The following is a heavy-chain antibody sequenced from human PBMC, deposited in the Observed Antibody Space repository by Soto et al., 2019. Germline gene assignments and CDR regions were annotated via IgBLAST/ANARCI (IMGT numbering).Heavy chain of an antibody. CDR2: FEPEDGET. CDR3: ATSGGFGDLTTRNFDY. CDR1: GYTLTELS. V-gene: IGHV1-24*01. Sequence: QVQLVQSGAEVKKPGASVKVSCKVSGYTLTELSMHWVRQAPGKGLEWMGGFEPEDGETIYAQKFQGRVTMTEDTSTDTAYMELSSLRSEDTAVYYCATSGGFGDLTTRNFDYWGQGTLVTVSS. D-gene: IGHD3-10*01. J-gene: IGHJ4*02.